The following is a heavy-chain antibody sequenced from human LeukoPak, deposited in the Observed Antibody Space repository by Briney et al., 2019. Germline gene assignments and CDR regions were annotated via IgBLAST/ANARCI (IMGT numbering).Heavy chain of an antibody. V-gene: IGHV1-2*06. Sequence: GASVKVSCKASGYTFTGYYMHWVRQAPGQGLEWMGRINPNSGATNYAKKFQGRVSMTRDTSISKDYMELSRLRSDDTAVYYCARAAVAGSWGNFDYWGQGTLVTVSS. CDR1: GYTFTGYY. D-gene: IGHD6-19*01. J-gene: IGHJ4*02. CDR3: ARAAVAGSWGNFDY. CDR2: INPNSGAT.